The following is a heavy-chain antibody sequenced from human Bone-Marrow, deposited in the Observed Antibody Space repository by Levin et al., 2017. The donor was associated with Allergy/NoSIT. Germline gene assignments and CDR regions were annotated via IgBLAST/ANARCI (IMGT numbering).Heavy chain of an antibody. D-gene: IGHD5-18*01. V-gene: IGHV3-48*04. Sequence: GGSLRLSCAASGFTFSSYSMNWVRQAPGKGLEWVSYISSSSSTIYYADSVKGRFTISRDNAKNSLYLQMNSLRAEDTAVYYCASGAQWIQLWFFDYWGQGTLVTVSS. CDR2: ISSSSSTI. CDR3: ASGAQWIQLWFFDY. CDR1: GFTFSSYS. J-gene: IGHJ4*02.